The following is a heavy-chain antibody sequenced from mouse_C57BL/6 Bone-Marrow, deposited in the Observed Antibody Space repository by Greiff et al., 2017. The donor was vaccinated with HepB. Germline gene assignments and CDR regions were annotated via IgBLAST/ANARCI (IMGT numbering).Heavy chain of an antibody. CDR2: IDPENGDT. CDR1: GFNFKDDY. CDR3: TSDGYYPAWFAY. D-gene: IGHD2-3*01. J-gene: IGHJ3*01. V-gene: IGHV14-4*01. Sequence: VQLQQPGAELVRPGASVKLSCTASGFNFKDDYMHWVKQRPEQGLEWIGRIDPENGDTEYDPKFQGKATITADTSSNTAYLQLSSLTSEDTAVYSCTSDGYYPAWFAYWGQGTLVTVSA.